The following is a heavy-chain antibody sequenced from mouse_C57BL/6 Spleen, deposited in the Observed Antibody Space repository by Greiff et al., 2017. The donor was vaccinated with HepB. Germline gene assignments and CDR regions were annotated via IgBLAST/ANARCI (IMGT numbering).Heavy chain of an antibody. D-gene: IGHD1-1*01. Sequence: QVQLKQSGAELVKPGASVKISCKASGYAFSSYWMNWVKQRPGKGLEWIGQIYPGDGDTNYNGKFKGKATLTADKSSSTAYMQLSSLTSEDSAVYFCAKDYGSSSYFDVWGTGTTVTVSS. V-gene: IGHV1-80*01. J-gene: IGHJ1*03. CDR1: GYAFSSYW. CDR2: IYPGDGDT. CDR3: AKDYGSSSYFDV.